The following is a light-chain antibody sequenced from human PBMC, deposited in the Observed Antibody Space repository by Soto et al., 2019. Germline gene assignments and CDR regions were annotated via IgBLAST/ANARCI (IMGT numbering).Light chain of an antibody. CDR1: QSISSTY. CDR3: HHYGSTPLFI. J-gene: IGKJ3*01. CDR2: GAS. Sequence: EVVLTQSPGTLSLSPGERATLSCRASQSISSTYLAWYQQKPGQPPRLLIYGASTRATDIPDRFSGSGSGTDFTLTISRLEPEDFAVYYCHHYGSTPLFIFGHGTKVDIK. V-gene: IGKV3-20*01.